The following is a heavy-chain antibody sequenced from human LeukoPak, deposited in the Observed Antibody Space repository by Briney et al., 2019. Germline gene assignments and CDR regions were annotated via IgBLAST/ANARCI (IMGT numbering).Heavy chain of an antibody. CDR3: ARDGFDYGDYVEY. D-gene: IGHD4-17*01. J-gene: IGHJ4*02. CDR2: ISSSSSTI. Sequence: GGSLRISCEASGFILSRYGVNWVRQAPGKGLEWVSYISSSSSTIYYADSVKGRFTISRDNAKNSLYLQMNSLRAEDTAVYYCARDGFDYGDYVEYWGQGTLVTVSS. V-gene: IGHV3-48*04. CDR1: GFILSRYG.